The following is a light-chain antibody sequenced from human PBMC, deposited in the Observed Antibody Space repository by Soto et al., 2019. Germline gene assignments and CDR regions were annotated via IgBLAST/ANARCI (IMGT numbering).Light chain of an antibody. Sequence: VMTQAPATLSVSPGERATLSCRASQTINNNVAWYQLKDGQVPRLVIYGASTRATDIPARFSGSGSGTDFTLTISRLEPEDSAVYYCQQYSRAPITFGQGTRLEIK. CDR3: QQYSRAPIT. V-gene: IGKV3-15*01. CDR2: GAS. J-gene: IGKJ5*01. CDR1: QTINNN.